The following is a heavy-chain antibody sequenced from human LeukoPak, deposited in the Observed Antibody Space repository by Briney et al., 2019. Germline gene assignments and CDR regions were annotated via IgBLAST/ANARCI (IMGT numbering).Heavy chain of an antibody. Sequence: SETLSLTCTVSGYSINNNYYWDWIRQPPGKGLEWIASIYHSGTTYYNPALKSRVTISLDTSKNQFSLKLSSVTAADTAVYSCAGFTFFRGVITFDYWGQGTLVTVSS. CDR3: AGFTFFRGVITFDY. J-gene: IGHJ4*02. CDR1: GYSINNNYY. CDR2: IYHSGTT. V-gene: IGHV4-38-2*02. D-gene: IGHD3-10*01.